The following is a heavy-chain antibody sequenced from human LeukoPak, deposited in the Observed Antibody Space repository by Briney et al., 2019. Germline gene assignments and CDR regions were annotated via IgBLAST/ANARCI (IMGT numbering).Heavy chain of an antibody. D-gene: IGHD3-10*01. V-gene: IGHV3-21*01. Sequence: GGSLRLSCAASGFTFSSYSMNWVRQAPGKGLEWVSSISSSSSYIYFADSVKGRFTISRDNAKNSLYLQMNSLRAEDTAVYYCARDQFDVVYYGSGSYYNPFDYWGQGTLVTVSS. CDR2: ISSSSSYI. CDR3: ARDQFDVVYYGSGSYYNPFDY. J-gene: IGHJ4*02. CDR1: GFTFSSYS.